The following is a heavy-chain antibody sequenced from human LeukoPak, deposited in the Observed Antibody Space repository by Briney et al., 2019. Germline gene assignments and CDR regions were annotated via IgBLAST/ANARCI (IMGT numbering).Heavy chain of an antibody. CDR3: ASLVVVVPAAMSALSYYYGMDV. D-gene: IGHD2-2*01. CDR2: INHSGST. Sequence: SETLSLTCAVYGGSFSGYYWSWIRQPPGKGLEWIGEINHSGSTNYNPSLKSRVTISVDTSKNQFSLKLSSVTAADTAVYYCASLVVVVPAAMSALSYYYGMDVWGQGTTATVSS. J-gene: IGHJ6*02. CDR1: GGSFSGYY. V-gene: IGHV4-34*01.